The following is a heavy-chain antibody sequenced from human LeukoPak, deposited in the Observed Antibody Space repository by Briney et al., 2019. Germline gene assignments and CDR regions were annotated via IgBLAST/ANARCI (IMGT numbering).Heavy chain of an antibody. V-gene: IGHV3-30*02. CDR3: AKAPSADHYYDSSGFGNYMDV. CDR1: GLTFSSYG. CDR2: IRYDGSNK. Sequence: GGSLRLSCAASGLTFSSYGMHWVRQAPGKGLEWVAFIRYDGSNKYYADSVKGRFTISRDNSKNTLYLQMNSLRAEDTAVYYCAKAPSADHYYDSSGFGNYMDVWGKGTTVTVSS. D-gene: IGHD3-22*01. J-gene: IGHJ6*03.